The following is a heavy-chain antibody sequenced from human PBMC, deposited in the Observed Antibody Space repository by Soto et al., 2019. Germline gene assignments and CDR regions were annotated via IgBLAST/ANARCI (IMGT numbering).Heavy chain of an antibody. J-gene: IGHJ4*02. CDR3: AKDRNVWGSYTFDY. D-gene: IGHD3-16*01. V-gene: IGHV3-43*01. CDR1: VLTFDDYT. CDR2: ISWDGGST. Sequence: PGGSLRLSCAASVLTFDDYTMHWVRRAPGKGLEWVSLISWDGGSTYYADSVKGRFTISRDNSKNSLYLQMNSLRTEDTALYYCAKDRNVWGSYTFDYWGQGTLVTVSS.